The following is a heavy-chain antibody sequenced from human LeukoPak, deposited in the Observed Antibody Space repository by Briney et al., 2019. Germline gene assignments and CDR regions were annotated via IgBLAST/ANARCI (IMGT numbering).Heavy chain of an antibody. CDR3: ARDRWYDGSGYIAAFDY. CDR1: GFTFSSYA. J-gene: IGHJ4*02. CDR2: ISYDGSNK. Sequence: PGGSLRLSCAASGFTFSSYAMHWVRQAPGKGLEWVAVISYDGSNKYYADSVKGRFTISRDNSKNTLYLQVSSLRAEDTAVYYCARDRWYDGSGYIAAFDYWGQGTLVTVS. V-gene: IGHV3-30-3*01. D-gene: IGHD3-22*01.